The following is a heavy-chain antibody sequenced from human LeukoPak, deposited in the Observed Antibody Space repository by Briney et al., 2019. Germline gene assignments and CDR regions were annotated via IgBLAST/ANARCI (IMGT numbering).Heavy chain of an antibody. J-gene: IGHJ4*02. CDR1: GYTFTGYY. CDR2: INPNSGGT. D-gene: IGHD5-24*01. V-gene: IGHV1-2*02. Sequence: GASVTVSCKASGYTFTGYYMHWVRQAPGQEREWMGWINPNSGGTNYAQKFQGRVTMTRDTSISTAYMELSRLRSVDTAVYYCAVSRDLDYWGQGTLVTVSS. CDR3: AVSRDLDY.